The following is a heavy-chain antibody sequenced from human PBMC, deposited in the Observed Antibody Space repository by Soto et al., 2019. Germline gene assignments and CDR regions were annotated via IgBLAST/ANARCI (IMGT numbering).Heavy chain of an antibody. J-gene: IGHJ6*02. CDR1: GGSISSGDYY. CDR3: ARLYYYDSSGYYPSGYYYYGMDV. Sequence: QVQLQESGPGLVKPSQTLSLTCTVSGGSISSGDYYWSWIRQPPGKGLEWIGYIYYSGSTYYNPSLQSRVTISVDTSKNQFSLKLSSVTAADTAVYYCARLYYYDSSGYYPSGYYYYGMDVWGQGTTVTVSS. CDR2: IYYSGST. D-gene: IGHD3-22*01. V-gene: IGHV4-30-4*01.